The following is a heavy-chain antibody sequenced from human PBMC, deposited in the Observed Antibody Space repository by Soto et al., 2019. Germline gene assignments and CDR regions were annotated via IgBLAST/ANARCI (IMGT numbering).Heavy chain of an antibody. CDR3: VGETYYYDGNGYTFTN. Sequence: SETLSLTCAVYGGSFSGYYWNWIRQPPGKGLEWIGEIDHSGYTNYNPSLKSRVTISVDTSKNQFSLRLTSVTAADTAVYYCVGETYYYDGNGYTFTNWGQGTQVTVSS. V-gene: IGHV4-34*01. J-gene: IGHJ4*02. CDR2: IDHSGYT. D-gene: IGHD3-22*01. CDR1: GGSFSGYY.